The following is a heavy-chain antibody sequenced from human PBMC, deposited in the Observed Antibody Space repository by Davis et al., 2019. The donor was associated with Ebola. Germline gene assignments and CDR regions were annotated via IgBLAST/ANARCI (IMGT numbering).Heavy chain of an antibody. Sequence: GESPKIPCAASGFTFSDYYMSWIRQAPGKGTEWVSYISSNSTNKKYANSVKGRFTISSDDAKNSLYLQMNSLRAEEAAVYYCARGAYYYDSTGYYYDIPDLFDYWGQGTLVTVSS. V-gene: IGHV3-11*06. CDR3: ARGAYYYDSTGYYYDIPDLFDY. CDR2: ISSNSTNK. J-gene: IGHJ4*02. CDR1: GFTFSDYY. D-gene: IGHD3-22*01.